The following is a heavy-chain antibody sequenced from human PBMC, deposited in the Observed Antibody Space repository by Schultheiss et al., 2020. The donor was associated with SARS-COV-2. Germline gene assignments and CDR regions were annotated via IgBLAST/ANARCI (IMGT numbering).Heavy chain of an antibody. CDR1: GFPFNTYA. CDR2: ISATGDIR. CDR3: ANSASNFDY. Sequence: GGSLRLSCAGSGFPFNTYAMAWVRQLSGGGLQWVSSISATGDIRYYADSVKGRFTISRDNSKNTLFLQMNRLRVEDTALYYCANSASNFDYWGQGTLVTVSS. V-gene: IGHV3-23*01. D-gene: IGHD2/OR15-2a*01. J-gene: IGHJ4*02.